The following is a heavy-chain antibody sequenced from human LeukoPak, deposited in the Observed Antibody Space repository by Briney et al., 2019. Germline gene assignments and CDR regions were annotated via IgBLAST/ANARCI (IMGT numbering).Heavy chain of an antibody. CDR2: INTNDGNP. D-gene: IGHD3-10*01. CDR3: ARDWAVTNPYYTGSESYGGYFDL. J-gene: IGHJ2*01. V-gene: IGHV7-4-1*02. CDR1: GNTFIGYA. Sequence: GASVTVSCKASGNTFIGYAVNWVRQAPGQGLEWMGWINTNDGNPTYAQDFTGRFVFSLDTSVNTVYLQINSLKAEDTAVYYCARDWAVTNPYYTGSESYGGYFDLWGRGTLVTVSS.